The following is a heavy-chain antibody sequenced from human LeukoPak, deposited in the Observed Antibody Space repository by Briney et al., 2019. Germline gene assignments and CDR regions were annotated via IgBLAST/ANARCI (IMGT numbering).Heavy chain of an antibody. J-gene: IGHJ3*02. CDR1: GGTFNSYA. CDR2: IIPIFGTA. CDR3: ASSAVHGDAFDI. D-gene: IGHD6-25*01. V-gene: IGHV1-69*01. Sequence: SVKVSCKASGGTFNSYAISWVRQAPGRGLEWMGGIIPIFGTANYAQKFQGRVTITADESTSTAYMELSSLRSEDTAVYYCASSAVHGDAFDIWGQGTMVTVSS.